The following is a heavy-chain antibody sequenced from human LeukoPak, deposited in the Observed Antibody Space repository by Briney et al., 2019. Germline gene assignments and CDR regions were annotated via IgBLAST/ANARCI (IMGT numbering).Heavy chain of an antibody. CDR3: ARRSGSYSSSSFAFDI. Sequence: GGSLRLSCAASGFTFSIYSVNWVRQAPGKGLEWVSSISSSSSYIYYADSVKGRFTISRDNAKNSLYLQMNSLRAEDTALYYCARRSGSYSSSSFAFDIWGQGTMVTVSS. CDR2: ISSSSSYI. D-gene: IGHD6-6*01. J-gene: IGHJ3*02. V-gene: IGHV3-21*04. CDR1: GFTFSIYS.